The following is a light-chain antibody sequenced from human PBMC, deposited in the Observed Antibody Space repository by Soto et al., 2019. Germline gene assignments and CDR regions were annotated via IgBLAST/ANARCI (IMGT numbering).Light chain of an antibody. J-gene: IGLJ2*01. CDR1: SSNIGAGYD. V-gene: IGLV1-40*01. Sequence: QSVLTQPPSVSGAPGQRVTISCTGSSSNIGAGYDVHWYQQLPGTAPQLLLYGNSTRPSRVPDRFSGSKSGTSASLAITGLQAEDEADYYCQSYDSSLSVVFGGGTKLTVL. CDR3: QSYDSSLSVV. CDR2: GNS.